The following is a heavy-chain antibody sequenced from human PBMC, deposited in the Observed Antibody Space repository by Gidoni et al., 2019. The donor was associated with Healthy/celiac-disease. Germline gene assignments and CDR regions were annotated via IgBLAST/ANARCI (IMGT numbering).Heavy chain of an antibody. V-gene: IGHV4-4*02. CDR3: ARVGKGGEMIGY. CDR2: IYHSGST. D-gene: IGHD1-1*01. CDR1: GGSISSSNW. J-gene: IGHJ4*02. Sequence: QVQLHESGPGLVQPSGTLSLPCAVSGGSISSSNWWSWVRQPPGKGLEWIGEIYHSGSTNYNPSRKRRVTISVDKSKNQLSLKLSSVTAADTAVYYCARVGKGGEMIGYWGQGTLVTVSS.